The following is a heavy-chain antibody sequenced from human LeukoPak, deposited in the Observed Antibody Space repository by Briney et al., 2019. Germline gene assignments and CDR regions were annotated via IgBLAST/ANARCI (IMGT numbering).Heavy chain of an antibody. Sequence: GGSLRLSCAASGFTFSSYAMSWVRQAPGKGLEWVSAISGSGGSTYYADSVKGRFTISRDNAKNSLYLQMNSLRAEDTAVYYCARVPTAVVPAAIWGQGTLVTVSS. J-gene: IGHJ4*02. D-gene: IGHD2-2*02. V-gene: IGHV3-23*01. CDR1: GFTFSSYA. CDR2: ISGSGGST. CDR3: ARVPTAVVPAAI.